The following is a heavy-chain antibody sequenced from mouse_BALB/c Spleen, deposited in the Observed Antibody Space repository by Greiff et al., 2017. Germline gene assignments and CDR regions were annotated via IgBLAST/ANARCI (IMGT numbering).Heavy chain of an antibody. CDR1: GFNFKDTY. D-gene: IGHD1-1*02. J-gene: IGHJ4*01. CDR3: ARCEGYGVMDY. V-gene: IGHV14-3*02. Sequence: EVQLQQSGAELVKPGASVKLSCTASGFNFKDTYMHWVKQRPEQGLEWIGRIDPANGNTKYDPKFPGKATITADTSSNKAYLQLSSLTSEDTAVYYCARCEGYGVMDYWGQGTSVTVSS. CDR2: IDPANGNT.